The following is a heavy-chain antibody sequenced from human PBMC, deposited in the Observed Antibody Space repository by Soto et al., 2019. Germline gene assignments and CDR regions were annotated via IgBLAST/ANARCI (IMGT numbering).Heavy chain of an antibody. CDR2: ISYDGSNK. CDR3: ASDRTAMAPYYFDY. CDR1: GFTFSSYA. V-gene: IGHV3-30-3*01. Sequence: QVQLVESGGGVVQPGRSLRLSCAASGFTFSSYAMHWVRQAPGKGLEWVAVISYDGSNKYYADSVKGRFTISRDNSKNTLYLQMNSLRAEDTAVYYCASDRTAMAPYYFDYWGQGTLVTVSS. D-gene: IGHD5-18*01. J-gene: IGHJ4*02.